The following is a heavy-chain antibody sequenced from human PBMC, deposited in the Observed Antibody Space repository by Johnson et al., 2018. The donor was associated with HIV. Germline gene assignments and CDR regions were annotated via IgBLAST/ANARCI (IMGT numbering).Heavy chain of an antibody. CDR1: GFTFSSYG. D-gene: IGHD3-10*01. J-gene: IGHJ3*02. CDR3: AKDQYGSSGRYAFDI. CDR2: IWYDGSNK. Sequence: QVQLVESGGGVVQPGRSLRLSCAASGFTFSSYGMHWVRQAPGKGLEWVAVIWYDGSNKYYADSVKCRFTISRENAKNTLYLQMNSLRAEDTAVYYCAKDQYGSSGRYAFDIWGQGTMVTVSS. V-gene: IGHV3-33*06.